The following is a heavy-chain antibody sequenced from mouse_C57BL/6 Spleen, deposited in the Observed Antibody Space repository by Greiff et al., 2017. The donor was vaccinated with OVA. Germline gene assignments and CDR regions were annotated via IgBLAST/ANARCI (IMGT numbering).Heavy chain of an antibody. CDR1: GYSITSGYY. D-gene: IGHD1-1*01. Sequence: EVHLVESGPGLVKPSQSLSLTCSVTGYSITSGYYWNWIRQFPGNKLEWMGYISYDGSNNYNPSLKNRISITRDTSKNQFFLKLNSVTTEDTATYYCARIFYYGSSHRGYFDYWGQGTTLTVSS. CDR2: ISYDGSN. CDR3: ARIFYYGSSHRGYFDY. J-gene: IGHJ2*01. V-gene: IGHV3-6*01.